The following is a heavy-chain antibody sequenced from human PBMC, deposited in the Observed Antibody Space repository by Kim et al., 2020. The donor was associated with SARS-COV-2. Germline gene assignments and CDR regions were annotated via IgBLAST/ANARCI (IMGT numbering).Heavy chain of an antibody. CDR2: IWYDGSDK. J-gene: IGHJ4*02. CDR3: TFFDY. V-gene: IGHV3-33*01. Sequence: GGSLRLSCAASGFTFSNYGMHWVRQAPGKGLEWVAVIWYDGSDKYYADSVKGRFTISRDNSKNTLYLQMNSLRADDTAVYYCTFFDYWGQGTLVTVSS. CDR1: GFTFSNYG.